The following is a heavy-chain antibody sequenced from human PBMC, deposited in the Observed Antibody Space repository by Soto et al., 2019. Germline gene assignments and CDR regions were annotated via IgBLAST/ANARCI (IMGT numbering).Heavy chain of an antibody. V-gene: IGHV3-21*01. J-gene: IGHJ6*02. CDR1: GFTFSSYS. Sequence: AGGSLRLSCAASGFTFSSYSMNWVRQAPGKGLEWVSSISSSSSYIYYADSVKGRFTISRDNAKNSLYLQMNSLRAEDTAVYYCAREAVTPLSMDVWGQGTTVTVSS. D-gene: IGHD4-4*01. CDR2: ISSSSSYI. CDR3: AREAVTPLSMDV.